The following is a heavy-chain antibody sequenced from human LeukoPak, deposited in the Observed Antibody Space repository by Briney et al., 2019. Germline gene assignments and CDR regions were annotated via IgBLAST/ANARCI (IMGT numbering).Heavy chain of an antibody. CDR1: GYSFTNYW. V-gene: IGHV5-51*01. J-gene: IGHJ4*02. Sequence: GESLKISCKGSGYSFTNYWIGWVRQMPGKVLGWMGIIYPGDSDTRYSPSFQGQVTISADKSISTAYLQWSSLKASDTAMYYYPIPLPRFDWPTVWGQGTLVTVSS. D-gene: IGHD3-9*01. CDR2: IYPGDSDT. CDR3: PIPLPRFDWPTV.